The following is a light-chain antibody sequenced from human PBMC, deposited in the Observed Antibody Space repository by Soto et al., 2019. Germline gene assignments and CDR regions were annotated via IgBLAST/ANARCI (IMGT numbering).Light chain of an antibody. CDR1: SSNMGTNT. J-gene: IGLJ2*01. Sequence: QSVLTQPPSASGTPGQRVTISCSGSSSNMGTNTVNWYQQLPRAAPKLLIYSDNQRPSGVPDRFSGSKSGTSASLAITGLQSEDGADYYCAAWDGSLNHILFGGGTKLTVL. CDR3: AAWDGSLNHIL. CDR2: SDN. V-gene: IGLV1-44*01.